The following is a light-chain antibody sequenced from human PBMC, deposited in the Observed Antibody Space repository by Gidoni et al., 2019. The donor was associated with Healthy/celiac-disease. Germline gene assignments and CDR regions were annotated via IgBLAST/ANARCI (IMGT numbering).Light chain of an antibody. CDR1: QSVLYSSNTKNY. CDR2: WAS. Sequence: DIVMTQSPYSLAVSLGERATINCKSSQSVLYSSNTKNYLAWYQQKPGQPPKLLIYWASTRESGVPDRFSGSGSETDFTLTISSLQAEDVAVYYCQQYYSTPPWTFGQGTKVEIK. V-gene: IGKV4-1*01. CDR3: QQYYSTPPWT. J-gene: IGKJ1*01.